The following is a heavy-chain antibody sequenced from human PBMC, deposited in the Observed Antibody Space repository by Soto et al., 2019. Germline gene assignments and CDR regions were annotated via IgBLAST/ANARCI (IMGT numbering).Heavy chain of an antibody. Sequence: EVQLVESGGGLVQPGGSLRLSCAASGFTVSSNYMSWVRQAPGKGLEWVSVIYSGGSTYYADSVKGRFTIPRDNSKNTLYLQRKSLRAEATAVYYCASDGDYYDSSKGPEISKSAFAFDIWGQGTMVTVSS. J-gene: IGHJ3*02. V-gene: IGHV3-66*01. D-gene: IGHD3-22*01. CDR1: GFTVSSNY. CDR3: ASDGDYYDSSKGPEISKSAFAFDI. CDR2: IYSGGST.